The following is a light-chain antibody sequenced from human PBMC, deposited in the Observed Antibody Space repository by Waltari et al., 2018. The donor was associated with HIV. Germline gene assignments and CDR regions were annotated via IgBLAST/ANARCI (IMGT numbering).Light chain of an antibody. CDR2: SAS. J-gene: IGKJ1*01. CDR1: HIVSTN. V-gene: IGKV3D-15*03. Sequence: EIVMTQSTDTLSVSAGQSATPPCRASHIVSTNLAWLQQKPGRAPRLVVHSASIRASGILGRICGGGSGRDCTLTISTLQSEDSAIYYCQQYNDWPPWTFGQGTKVEVK. CDR3: QQYNDWPPWT.